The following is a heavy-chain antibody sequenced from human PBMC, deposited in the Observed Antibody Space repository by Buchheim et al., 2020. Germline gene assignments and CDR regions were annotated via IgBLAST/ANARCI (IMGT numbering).Heavy chain of an antibody. CDR3: ARERGGYDYVWGSYRSDYFDY. Sequence: QVQLVESGGGVVQPGRSLRLSCAASGFTFSSYXMHWVRQAPGKGLEWVAVISYDGSNKYYADSVKGRFTXSRDHSKNTLYLQMNSLRAEDTAVYYCARERGGYDYVWGSYRSDYFDYWGQGTL. CDR2: ISYDGSNK. CDR1: GFTFSSYX. D-gene: IGHD3-16*02. J-gene: IGHJ4*02. V-gene: IGHV3-30*04.